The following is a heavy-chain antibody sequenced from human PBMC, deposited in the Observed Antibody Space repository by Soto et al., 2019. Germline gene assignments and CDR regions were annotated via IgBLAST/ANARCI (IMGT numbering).Heavy chain of an antibody. CDR3: ARAGVSSGRLMGDWFDP. Sequence: TLSLTCTVSGGSISSGGYYWSWIRQHPGKGLEWIGYIYYSGSTYYNPSLKSRVTISVDTSKNQFSLKLSSVTAADTAVYYCARAGVSSGRLMGDWFDPWGQGTMVTVSS. CDR2: IYYSGST. V-gene: IGHV4-31*03. D-gene: IGHD3-22*01. CDR1: GGSISSGGYY. J-gene: IGHJ5*02.